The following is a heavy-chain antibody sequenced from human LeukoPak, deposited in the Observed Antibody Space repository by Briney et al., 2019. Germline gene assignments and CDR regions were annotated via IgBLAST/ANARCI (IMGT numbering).Heavy chain of an antibody. D-gene: IGHD6-19*01. V-gene: IGHV3-33*01. J-gene: IGHJ6*03. CDR2: IWYDGSNK. CDR3: ARPLRQSGYYYMDV. CDR1: GFTFSSYG. Sequence: GRSLRLSCAASGFTFSSYGMHWVRQAPGKGLEWVAVIWYDGSNKYYADSVKGRFTISRDNSKNTLYLQMNSLGAEDTAVYYCARPLRQSGYYYMDVWGKGTTVTVSS.